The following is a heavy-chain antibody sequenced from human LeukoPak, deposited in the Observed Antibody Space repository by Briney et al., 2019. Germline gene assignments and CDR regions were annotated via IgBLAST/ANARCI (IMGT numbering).Heavy chain of an antibody. CDR3: AKRPYDFWSGYFFAS. Sequence: GGSLRLSCAASGFTFSNNAMSWGRQAPGKGLEWVAGICGSGGSINYADSVKGRLTIARGNSKNTLYLQMSSLRAEDTAVYYCAKRPYDFWSGYFFASWGQGTLDTVSS. CDR1: GFTFSNNA. V-gene: IGHV3-23*01. D-gene: IGHD3-3*01. J-gene: IGHJ4*02. CDR2: ICGSGGSI.